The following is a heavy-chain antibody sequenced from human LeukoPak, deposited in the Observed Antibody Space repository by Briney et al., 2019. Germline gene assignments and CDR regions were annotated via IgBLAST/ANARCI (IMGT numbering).Heavy chain of an antibody. J-gene: IGHJ4*02. CDR2: IYTSGST. Sequence: SETLSLTCTVSGGSISSYYWSWIRQPPGKGLEWIGRIYTSGSTNYNPSLKSRVTISVDTSKNQFSLKLSSVTAADTAVYYCAREAYYCGGDCYSAVFGYWGQGTLVTVSS. V-gene: IGHV4-4*08. D-gene: IGHD2-21*01. CDR1: GGSISSYY. CDR3: AREAYYCGGDCYSAVFGY.